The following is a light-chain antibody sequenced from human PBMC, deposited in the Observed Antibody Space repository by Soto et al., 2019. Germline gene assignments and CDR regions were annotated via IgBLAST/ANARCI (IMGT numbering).Light chain of an antibody. V-gene: IGLV2-23*01. CDR2: EGS. J-gene: IGLJ3*02. CDR1: SSDVGNYNL. CDR3: CSYADSSTWV. Sequence: QSVLTQPASVSGSPGQSITISCTGTSSDVGNYNLVSWYQQHPGKAPKLVIYEGSKRPSGVSDRFSGSKSGNTASLTISGLQAGDEADYYCCSYADSSTWVFGGATKLTVL.